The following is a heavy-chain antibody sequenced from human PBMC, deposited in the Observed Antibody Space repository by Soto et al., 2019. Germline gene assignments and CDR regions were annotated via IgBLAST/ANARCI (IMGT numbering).Heavy chain of an antibody. CDR3: TTDTYYDILTGYYKAEYFQH. CDR1: GFTFSNAW. D-gene: IGHD3-9*01. J-gene: IGHJ1*01. Sequence: GGSLRLSCAASGFTFSNAWMSWVRQAPGKGLEWVGRIKSKTDGGTTDYAAPVKGRFTISRDDSKNTLYLQMNSLKTEDTAVYYCTTDTYYDILTGYYKAEYFQHWGQGTLVTVSS. CDR2: IKSKTDGGTT. V-gene: IGHV3-15*01.